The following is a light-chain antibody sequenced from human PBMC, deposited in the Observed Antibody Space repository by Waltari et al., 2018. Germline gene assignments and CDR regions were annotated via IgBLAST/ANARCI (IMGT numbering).Light chain of an antibody. V-gene: IGKV1-33*01. J-gene: IGKJ4*01. CDR2: HAS. CDR1: HDIGNF. CDR3: QHYDTFPFT. Sequence: DIQLTQSPRSLPASIGDRVTITCQASHDIGNFLNWLQHKPGQAPRVLIYHASDLEAGVPSRFSGSRSGTEFTSTISSLEPEDVATYSCQHYDTFPFTFGGGTKVEI.